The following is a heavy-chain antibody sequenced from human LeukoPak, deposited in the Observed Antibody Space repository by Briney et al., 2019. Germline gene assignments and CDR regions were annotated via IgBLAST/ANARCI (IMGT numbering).Heavy chain of an antibody. Sequence: PGGSLRLSCAASGFTFSSYVMHWVRQAPGKGLEWVAVISYDGSNKYYADSVKGRFTISRDNSKNTLYLQMNSLRAEDTAIYYCAKDAIVYYYYYMDVWGKGTTVTVSS. V-gene: IGHV3-30*18. CDR3: AKDAIVYYYYYMDV. J-gene: IGHJ6*03. CDR2: ISYDGSNK. D-gene: IGHD2-15*01. CDR1: GFTFSSYV.